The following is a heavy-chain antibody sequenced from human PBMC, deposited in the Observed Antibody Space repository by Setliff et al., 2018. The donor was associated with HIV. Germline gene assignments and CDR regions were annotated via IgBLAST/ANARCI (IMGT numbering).Heavy chain of an antibody. CDR3: ARGATTGYYYYYMDV. CDR1: GGSISSYY. CDR2: IYYSGST. Sequence: PSETLSLTCTVSGGSISSYYWSWIRQPPRKGLEWIGYIYYSGSTNYNPSLKSRVTISVDTSKNQFSLKLSSVTAADTAVYYCARGATTGYYYYYMDVWGKGTTVTVSS. V-gene: IGHV4-59*01. D-gene: IGHD1-26*01. J-gene: IGHJ6*03.